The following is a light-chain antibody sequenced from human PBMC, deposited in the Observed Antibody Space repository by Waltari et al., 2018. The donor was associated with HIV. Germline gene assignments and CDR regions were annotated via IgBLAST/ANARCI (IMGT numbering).Light chain of an antibody. Sequence: DIQTTQSPSSLSASVGDRVTITCRASQAIRNSLAWYQQRPGTAPNLLLYSVSRLETGVPSRFSGSGSETDFTLTISSLQPEDFAIYYCQQYYSTPRTFGQGTKVDIK. CDR1: QAIRNS. CDR2: SVS. CDR3: QQYYSTPRT. V-gene: IGKV1-NL1*01. J-gene: IGKJ1*01.